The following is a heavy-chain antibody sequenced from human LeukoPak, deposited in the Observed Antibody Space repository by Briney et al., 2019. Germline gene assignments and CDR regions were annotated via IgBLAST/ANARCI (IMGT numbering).Heavy chain of an antibody. D-gene: IGHD1-7*01. J-gene: IGHJ4*02. CDR3: ARKKANWNYAFDY. CDR1: GYTFTGYY. V-gene: IGHV1-2*02. CDR2: INPNSGGT. Sequence: ASVKVSCKASGYTFTGYYMHWVRQAPGQGLEWMGWINPNSGGTNYAQKFQGRVTMTRDTSISTAYMELSRLRSDDTAVYYCARKKANWNYAFDYRGQGTLVTVSS.